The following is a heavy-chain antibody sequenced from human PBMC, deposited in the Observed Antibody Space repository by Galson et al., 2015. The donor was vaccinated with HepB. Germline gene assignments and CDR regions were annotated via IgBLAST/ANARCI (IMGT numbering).Heavy chain of an antibody. V-gene: IGHV4-59*08. CDR2: IYYSGST. CDR1: GGSISSYY. CDR3: ARGARGYYDSSGYYYRYYYYGMDV. Sequence: SETLYLTCTVSGGSISSYYWSWIRQPPGKGLEWIGYIYYSGSTNYNPSFKSRVTISVDTSKNQFSLKLSSVTAADTAVYYCARGARGYYDSSGYYYRYYYYGMDVWGQGTTVTVSS. D-gene: IGHD3-22*01. J-gene: IGHJ6*02.